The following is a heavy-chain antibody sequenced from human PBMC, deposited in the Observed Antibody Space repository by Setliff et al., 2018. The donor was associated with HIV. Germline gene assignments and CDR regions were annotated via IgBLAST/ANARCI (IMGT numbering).Heavy chain of an antibody. CDR1: GYTATRYS. D-gene: IGHD5-12*01. J-gene: IGHJ4*02. Sequence: ASVKVSCKASGYTATRYSMHWVRQAPGQGLEWMGIIDPSGGSTNYAQKFRGRVTMTRDTFTSTVYIELSSLRSEDTAVYYCARDLDSAYDKTLDYWGQGTLVTVSS. V-gene: IGHV1-46*01. CDR2: IDPSGGST. CDR3: ARDLDSAYDKTLDY.